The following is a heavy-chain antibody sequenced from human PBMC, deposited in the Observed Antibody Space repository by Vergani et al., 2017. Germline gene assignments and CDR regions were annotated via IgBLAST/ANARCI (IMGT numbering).Heavy chain of an antibody. D-gene: IGHD6-13*01. V-gene: IGHV3-9*01. CDR2: ISWNSGSI. J-gene: IGHJ4*02. Sequence: EVQLVESGGGLVQPGRSLRLSCAASGFTFDDYAMHWVRQAPGKGLEWVSGISWNSGSIGYADSVKGRFTISRDNAKNSLYLQMNSLRAEDTALYYCAKDTKDAIAAAGTGFDYWGQGTLVTVSS. CDR1: GFTFDDYA. CDR3: AKDTKDAIAAAGTGFDY.